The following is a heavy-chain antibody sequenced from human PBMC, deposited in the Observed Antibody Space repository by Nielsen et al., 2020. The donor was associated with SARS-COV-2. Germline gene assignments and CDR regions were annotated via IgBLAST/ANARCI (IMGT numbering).Heavy chain of an antibody. D-gene: IGHD2-2*03. Sequence: GSLRLSCAVYGGSFSSYYWSWIRQPPGKGLEWIGYIYYSGSTNYNPSLKSRVTISVDTSKNQFSLKLSSVTAADTAVYYCARGTLDSRFDPWGQGTLVTVSS. CDR1: GGSFSSYY. CDR2: IYYSGST. V-gene: IGHV4-59*01. CDR3: ARGTLDSRFDP. J-gene: IGHJ5*02.